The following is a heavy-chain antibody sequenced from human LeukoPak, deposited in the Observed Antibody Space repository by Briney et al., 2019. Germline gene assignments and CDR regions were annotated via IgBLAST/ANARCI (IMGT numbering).Heavy chain of an antibody. Sequence: PSETLSLTCTVSGXSISSSSYYWGWIRQPPGKGLEWIGSIYYSGSTYYNPSLKSRVTISVDTSKNQFSLKLSSVTAADTAVYYCVRSGHSGSSWYVDYWGQGTLVTVSS. D-gene: IGHD6-13*01. CDR1: GXSISSSSYY. J-gene: IGHJ4*02. V-gene: IGHV4-39*01. CDR2: IYYSGST. CDR3: VRSGHSGSSWYVDY.